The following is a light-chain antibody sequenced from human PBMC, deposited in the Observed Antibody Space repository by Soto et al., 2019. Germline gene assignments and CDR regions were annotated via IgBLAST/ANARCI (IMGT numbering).Light chain of an antibody. V-gene: IGLV2-14*01. CDR2: GVT. CDR3: SSYTTAFFYV. Sequence: QSALTQPASVSGSPGQSITISCTGSSSDIGAFNYVAWYQQHPGKAPKLIIHGVTNRPSGVSSRFSGSKSDSTAALPISGVQGEDEADYYCSSYTTAFFYVFGTGTKLTVL. CDR1: SSDIGAFNY. J-gene: IGLJ1*01.